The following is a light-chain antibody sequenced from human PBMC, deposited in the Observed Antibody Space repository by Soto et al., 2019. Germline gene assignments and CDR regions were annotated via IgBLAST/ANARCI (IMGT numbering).Light chain of an antibody. J-gene: IGKJ2*01. CDR2: GAS. CDR1: QSVSSSY. CDR3: QQYGSSSVT. V-gene: IGKV3-20*01. Sequence: EIVLTQSPGPLSLSPGDRVTLSCRASQSVSSSYLAWYQQKPGQAPRLLIYGASSRATGLPDRFSGSGSGTDFTLTISRLEPEDFAVYYCQQYGSSSVTFGQGTKLEIK.